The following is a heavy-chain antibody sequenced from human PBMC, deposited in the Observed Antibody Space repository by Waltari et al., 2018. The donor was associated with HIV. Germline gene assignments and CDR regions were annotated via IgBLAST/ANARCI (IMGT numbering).Heavy chain of an antibody. D-gene: IGHD3-16*01. CDR3: AREKKLGRDGMDV. CDR2: SSANTGGT. Sequence: QDQLVQSGDEVKKPGASVKVSCKASGFTFTGNYIHWVRQAPGQGPEWMAWSSANTGGTNSAQKFQGRVTGTRETSGTTAFRELSGLRYDDTAVYYCAREKKLGRDGMDVWGQGTTVIVSS. J-gene: IGHJ6*02. CDR1: GFTFTGNY. V-gene: IGHV1-2*02.